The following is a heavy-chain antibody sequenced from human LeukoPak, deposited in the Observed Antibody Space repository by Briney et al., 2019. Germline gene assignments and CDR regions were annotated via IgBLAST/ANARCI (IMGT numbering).Heavy chain of an antibody. CDR1: GYTFINYG. V-gene: IGHV1-18*01. J-gene: IGHJ4*02. D-gene: IGHD5-18*01. Sequence: ASVKVSCKASGYTFINYGMSWVRQAPGQGLEWMGWISAYIGNTNYARRLQGRVTMPTDTSTSTAYMELSRLRSDDTAVYYCARGDSTSWLLFDSWGQGTLVTVSS. CDR3: ARGDSTSWLLFDS. CDR2: ISAYIGNT.